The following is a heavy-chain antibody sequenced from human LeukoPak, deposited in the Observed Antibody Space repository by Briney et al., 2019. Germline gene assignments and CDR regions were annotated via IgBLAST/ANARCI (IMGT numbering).Heavy chain of an antibody. J-gene: IGHJ4*02. CDR1: GFTFTSSA. CDR2: IVVGSGNT. CDR3: AAWARSAVAGTSDY. V-gene: IGHV1-58*01. Sequence: SVKVSCKASGFTFTSSAVQWVRQARGQRLEWIGWIVVGSGNTNYAQKFQERVTITRDMSTSTAYMELSSLRSEDTAVYYCAAWARSAVAGTSDYWSQGTLVTVSS. D-gene: IGHD6-19*01.